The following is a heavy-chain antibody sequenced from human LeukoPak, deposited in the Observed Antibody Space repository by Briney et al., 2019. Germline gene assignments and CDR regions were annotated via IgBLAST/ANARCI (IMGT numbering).Heavy chain of an antibody. D-gene: IGHD3-3*01. V-gene: IGHV4-59*01. J-gene: IGHJ6*03. CDR3: AREYFSANYFFYYMDV. CDR2: IDHSGST. CDR1: GGSITNYY. Sequence: SETLSLTCTVSGGSITNYYWTWIRQPPGKGLEWIGYIDHSGSTNYSPSLQSRVTISIDTSKNQFSLKLNSVTAADTAVYYCAREYFSANYFFYYMDVWGTGTTVTVSS.